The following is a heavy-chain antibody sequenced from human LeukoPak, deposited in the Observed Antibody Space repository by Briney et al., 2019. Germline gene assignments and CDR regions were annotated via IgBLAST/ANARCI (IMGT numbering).Heavy chain of an antibody. CDR3: ARDASPGYSSGLYNWFDP. Sequence: SQTLSLTCAISGDSVSSNSAAWNWIRQSPSRGLEWLGRTYYRSKWYNDYAVSVKSRITINPDTSKNQFSLQLNSVTPEDTAVYYCARDASPGYSSGLYNWFDPWGQGTLVTVSS. J-gene: IGHJ5*02. V-gene: IGHV6-1*01. D-gene: IGHD6-19*01. CDR1: GDSVSSNSAA. CDR2: TYYRSKWYN.